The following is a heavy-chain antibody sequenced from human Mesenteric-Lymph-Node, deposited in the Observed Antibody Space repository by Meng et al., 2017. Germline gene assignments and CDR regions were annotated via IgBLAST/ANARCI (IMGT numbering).Heavy chain of an antibody. V-gene: IGHV3-48*03. CDR2: ISSSGSTI. Sequence: GESLKISCAASGFTFRSYVMNWVRQAPGKGLEWVSYISSSGSTIYYADSVKGRFTISRDNAKNSLYLQMNSLRAEDTAVYYCASDVGYSSGWSYGYWGQGTLVTVSS. CDR3: ASDVGYSSGWSYGY. CDR1: GFTFRSYV. D-gene: IGHD6-19*01. J-gene: IGHJ4*02.